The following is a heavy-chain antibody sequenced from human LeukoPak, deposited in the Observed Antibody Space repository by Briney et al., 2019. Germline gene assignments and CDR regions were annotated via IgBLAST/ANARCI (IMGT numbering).Heavy chain of an antibody. CDR3: ARQLGYCSSTSCLLYWFDP. V-gene: IGHV4-38-2*01. CDR1: GYSISSGYY. CDR2: IYHSGST. Sequence: SETLSLTCAVPGYSISSGYYWGWIRQPPGKGLEWIGRIYHSGSTYYNPSLKSRVTISVDTSKNQFSLKLSSVTAADTAVYYCARQLGYCSSTSCLLYWFDPWGQGTLVTVSS. J-gene: IGHJ5*02. D-gene: IGHD2-2*01.